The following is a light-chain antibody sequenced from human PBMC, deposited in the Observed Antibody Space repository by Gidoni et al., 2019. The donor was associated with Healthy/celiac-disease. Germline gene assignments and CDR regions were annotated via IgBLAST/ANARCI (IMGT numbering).Light chain of an antibody. Sequence: AIQMTQSPSSLSASVGDSVTITCRASQCIRNDLGWYQQKPGKAPKVLIYAASSLQSGVPSRFSGSGSGTDFTLTISSLQPEDVGTYYCRQNYNFPLTFGRGTKVKIK. CDR1: QCIRND. J-gene: IGKJ4*01. V-gene: IGKV1-6*01. CDR2: AAS. CDR3: RQNYNFPLT.